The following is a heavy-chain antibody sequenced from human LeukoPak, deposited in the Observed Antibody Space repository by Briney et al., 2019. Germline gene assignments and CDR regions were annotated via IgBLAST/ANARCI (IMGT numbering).Heavy chain of an antibody. V-gene: IGHV7-4-1*02. D-gene: IGHD6-13*01. CDR3: AREHSSSWYGGDY. CDR2: INTNTGNP. J-gene: IGHJ4*02. CDR1: GYTFTGYY. Sequence: ASVSLSCKASGYTFTGYYMHWVRQAPGQGLEWMGWINTNTGNPTYAQGFTGRFVFSLDTSVSTAYLQISSLKAEDTAVYYCAREHSSSWYGGDYWGQGTLVTVSS.